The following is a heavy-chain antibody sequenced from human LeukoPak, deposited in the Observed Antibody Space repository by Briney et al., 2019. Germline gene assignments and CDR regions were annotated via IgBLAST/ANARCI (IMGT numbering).Heavy chain of an antibody. V-gene: IGHV3-7*01. CDR1: GFTFSSYA. J-gene: IGHJ6*02. Sequence: GGSLRLSCAVSGFTFSSYAMSWVRQAPGKGLEWVANIKPDGSETYYVDSVEGRFTISRDNAKNTLYLQMNTLRVEDTAVYYCTRDLMDYDVSTGLHHYYMDVWGQGTTVTVSS. CDR2: IKPDGSET. D-gene: IGHD3-9*01. CDR3: TRDLMDYDVSTGLHHYYMDV.